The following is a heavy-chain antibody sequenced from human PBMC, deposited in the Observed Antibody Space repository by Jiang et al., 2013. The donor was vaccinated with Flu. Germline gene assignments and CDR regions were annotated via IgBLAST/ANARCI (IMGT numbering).Heavy chain of an antibody. CDR1: GGSISSGGYY. CDR3: ARDRGSGSYVWFDY. V-gene: IGHV4-31*03. Sequence: GSGLVKPSQTLSLTCTVSGGSISSGGYYWSWIRQHPGKGLEWIGYIYYSGSTYYNPSLKSRVTISVDTSKNQFSLKLSSVTAADTAVYYCARDRGSGSYVWFDYWGQGNPGHRLL. J-gene: IGHJ4*02. CDR2: IYYSGST. D-gene: IGHD1-26*01.